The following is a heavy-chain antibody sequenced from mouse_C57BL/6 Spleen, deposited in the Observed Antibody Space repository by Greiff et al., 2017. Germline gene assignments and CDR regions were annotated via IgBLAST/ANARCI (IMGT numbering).Heavy chain of an antibody. CDR2: ISYDGSN. V-gene: IGHV3-6*01. Sequence: ESGPGLVKPSPSLSLTCSVTGYSITSGYYWNWIRQFPGNKLEWMGYISYDGSNNYNPSLKNRISITRDTSKNQFFLKLNSVTTEDTATYYCARGDGYAYWYFDVWGTGTTVTVSS. CDR1: GYSITSGYY. CDR3: ARGDGYAYWYFDV. D-gene: IGHD2-2*01. J-gene: IGHJ1*03.